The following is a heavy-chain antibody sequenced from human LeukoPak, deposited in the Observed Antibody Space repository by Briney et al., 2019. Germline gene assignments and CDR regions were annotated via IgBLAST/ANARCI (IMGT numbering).Heavy chain of an antibody. Sequence: SETLSLTCSVSGGSISNSYYWNWIRQSPGKALEWIGYIHYTGSTDYNPSLKSRVTISVDMSKNQFSLKLRSVTAADTAVYYCARAGRSAYYYYYYMDVWGKGTTVTVSS. CDR2: IHYTGST. CDR3: ARAGRSAYYYYYYMDV. V-gene: IGHV4-59*01. J-gene: IGHJ6*03. CDR1: GGSISNSYY.